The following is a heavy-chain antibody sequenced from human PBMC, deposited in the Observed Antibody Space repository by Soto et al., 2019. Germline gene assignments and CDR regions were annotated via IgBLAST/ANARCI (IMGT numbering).Heavy chain of an antibody. CDR3: ARRISSNWYWDY. Sequence: PGGSLRLSCAASAFTFSTYSMNWVRQAPGKGLEWVSYISSSSNTIYYADSVKGRFTISRDNAKNSLYLQMKSLRAEDTAVYYCARRISSNWYWDYWGQGTLVTVSS. CDR1: AFTFSTYS. V-gene: IGHV3-48*01. CDR2: ISSSSNTI. D-gene: IGHD6-13*01. J-gene: IGHJ4*02.